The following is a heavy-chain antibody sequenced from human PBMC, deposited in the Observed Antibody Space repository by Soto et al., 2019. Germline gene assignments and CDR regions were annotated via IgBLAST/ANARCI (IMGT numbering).Heavy chain of an antibody. V-gene: IGHV1-69*02. Sequence: SVKVSCKASGGTFSSYTISWVRQAPGQGLEWMGRIIPILGIANYAQKFQGRVTITADKSTSTAYMELSSLRSEDTAVYYCARALGREYFQHWGQGTLVTVSS. J-gene: IGHJ1*01. CDR2: IIPILGIA. CDR1: GGTFSSYT. CDR3: ARALGREYFQH.